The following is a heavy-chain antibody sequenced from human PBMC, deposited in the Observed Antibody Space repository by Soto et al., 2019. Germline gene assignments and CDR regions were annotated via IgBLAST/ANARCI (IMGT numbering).Heavy chain of an antibody. V-gene: IGHV1-69-2*01. CDR3: AAVRGSLGSLSFDY. J-gene: IGHJ4*02. CDR2: VEVVNDDR. Sequence: EVLLQQSGAEAREPGGVVKMSCAVSGITFSDLHMHWVKQAPGKGLEWVGLVEVVNDDRLYAEKYRGRLNMNTDTSRHTSYMGLTSLTSDDTAIYFCAAVRGSLGSLSFDYWGQGTPVTVSA. D-gene: IGHD1-26*01. CDR1: GITFSDLH.